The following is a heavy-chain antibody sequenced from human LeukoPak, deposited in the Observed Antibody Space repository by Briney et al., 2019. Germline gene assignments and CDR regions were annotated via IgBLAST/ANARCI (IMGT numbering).Heavy chain of an antibody. CDR1: GFTFSSYA. D-gene: IGHD3-10*01. V-gene: IGHV3-23*01. J-gene: IGHJ1*01. CDR3: AKNYGSGSYYNLEYFQD. CDR2: ISGSGGST. Sequence: PGGSLRLSCAASGFTFSSYAMSWVRQAPGKGLEWVSAISGSGGSTYYADSVKGRFTISRDNSKNTLYLQMNSLRAEDTAVYYCAKNYGSGSYYNLEYFQDWGQGTLVTVSA.